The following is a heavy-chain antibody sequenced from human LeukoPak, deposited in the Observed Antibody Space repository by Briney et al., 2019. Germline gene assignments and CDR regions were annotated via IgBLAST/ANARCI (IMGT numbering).Heavy chain of an antibody. CDR1: GYTFTKYG. J-gene: IGHJ5*02. CDR3: ARDRYYHDSTGYKSWFDP. D-gene: IGHD3-22*01. V-gene: IGHV1-18*01. CDR2: ISAYNGNT. Sequence: ASVKVSCKASGYTFTKYGISWVRQAPGQGLEGMGWISAYNGNTNYAQKLQGRVTMTTDTSTSTAYMELRSLRSDDTAVYYCARDRYYHDSTGYKSWFDPWGQGTLVTVSS.